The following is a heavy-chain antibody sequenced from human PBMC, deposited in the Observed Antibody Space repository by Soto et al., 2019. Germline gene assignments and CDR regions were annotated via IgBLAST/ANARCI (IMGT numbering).Heavy chain of an antibody. Sequence: QVQLVQSGAEVKKPGASVKVSCKASGYTFTSYAMPWVRQAPGQRLEWMGWINAGNGNTKYSQKFQGRVTITRDTSASTAYMELSSLRSEDTAVYYCASAPLVRGVIPTYWGQGTLVTVSS. J-gene: IGHJ4*02. CDR3: ASAPLVRGVIPTY. CDR1: GYTFTSYA. CDR2: INAGNGNT. D-gene: IGHD3-10*01. V-gene: IGHV1-3*01.